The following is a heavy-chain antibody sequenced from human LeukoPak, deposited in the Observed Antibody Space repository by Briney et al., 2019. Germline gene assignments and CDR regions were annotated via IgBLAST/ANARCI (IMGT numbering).Heavy chain of an antibody. CDR3: ATADRGAFDI. J-gene: IGHJ3*02. CDR2: ITRSSSTI. V-gene: IGHV3-48*01. Sequence: PGGSLRLSCAVSGFTFSWYSMNWVRQAPGKGLEWLSYITRSSSTIYYADSVKGRFTISRDNAKNSLYLQMNSPRVDDTAVYYCATADRGAFDIWGQGTMVIVSS. CDR1: GFTFSWYS.